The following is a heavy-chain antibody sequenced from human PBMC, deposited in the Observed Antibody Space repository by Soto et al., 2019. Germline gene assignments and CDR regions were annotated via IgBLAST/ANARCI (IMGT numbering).Heavy chain of an antibody. V-gene: IGHV1-69*13. CDR3: ARDLVVQAARGWFDP. D-gene: IGHD2-2*01. Sequence: ASVKVSCKASGGTFISYAISWVRQAPGQGLEWMGGIIPIFGTANYAQKFQGRVTITADESTSTAYMELSSLRSEDTAVYYCARDLVVQAARGWFDPWGQGTLLTVSS. CDR1: GGTFISYA. J-gene: IGHJ5*02. CDR2: IIPIFGTA.